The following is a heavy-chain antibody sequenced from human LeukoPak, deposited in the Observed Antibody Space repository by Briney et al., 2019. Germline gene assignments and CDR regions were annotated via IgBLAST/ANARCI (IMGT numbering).Heavy chain of an antibody. J-gene: IGHJ4*02. CDR3: ARAPASDYGGN. CDR2: TWYDGSNK. D-gene: IGHD4-23*01. CDR1: GFTFSSYG. Sequence: GGSLRLSCAASGFTFSSYGMHWVRQAPGKGLEWVAVTWYDGSNKYYADSVKGRFTISRDNSKNMLYLQMNSLRAEDTAVYYCARAPASDYGGNWGQGTLVTVSS. V-gene: IGHV3-33*01.